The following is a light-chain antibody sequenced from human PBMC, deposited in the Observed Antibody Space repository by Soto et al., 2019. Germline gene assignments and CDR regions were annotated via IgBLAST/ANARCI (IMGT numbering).Light chain of an antibody. Sequence: QSVLTQPPSMSGAPGQRVTISCTGSSGKIGAGYDVHWYQQLPGTAPKLLIYGNNNRPSGVPDRFSGSKSGTSASLAITGLQAEDEADYYCQSYDSSLSGSMFGGGTKVTVL. V-gene: IGLV1-40*01. CDR1: SGKIGAGYD. CDR2: GNN. CDR3: QSYDSSLSGSM. J-gene: IGLJ3*02.